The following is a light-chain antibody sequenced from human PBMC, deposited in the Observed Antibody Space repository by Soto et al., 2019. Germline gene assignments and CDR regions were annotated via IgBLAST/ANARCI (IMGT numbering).Light chain of an antibody. CDR2: DAS. Sequence: EIVLTQSPATLSLSPGERATLSCRASQSVSSYLAWYQQKPGQAPRLLIYDASNRATGIPARFSGSGSGTDFSLTISRLEPEDFAVYYCQLYRDSLSITFGGGTKVDI. CDR3: QLYRDSLSIT. CDR1: QSVSSY. V-gene: IGKV3-11*01. J-gene: IGKJ4*01.